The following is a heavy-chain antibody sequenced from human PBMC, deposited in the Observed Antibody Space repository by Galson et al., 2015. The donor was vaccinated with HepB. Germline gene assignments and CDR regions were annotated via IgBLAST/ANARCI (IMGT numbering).Heavy chain of an antibody. CDR1: GFTFNDYY. D-gene: IGHD3-3*01. CDR2: ISGSGSST. J-gene: IGHJ4*02. Sequence: SLRLSCAASGFTFNDYYMHWIRQAPGKGLEWVSYISGSGSSTKYVDSVKGRFTISRDNAKNSLYLQMNSLRAEDTAVYYCARGSIPFLETPDYWGQGTLVTVS. CDR3: ARGSIPFLETPDY. V-gene: IGHV3-11*03.